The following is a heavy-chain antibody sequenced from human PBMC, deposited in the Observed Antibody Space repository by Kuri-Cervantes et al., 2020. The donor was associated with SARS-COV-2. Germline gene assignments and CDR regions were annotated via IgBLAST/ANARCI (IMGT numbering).Heavy chain of an antibody. CDR3: ARNGESNYFDP. D-gene: IGHD5-24*01. CDR1: GFNFRACA. J-gene: IGHJ5*02. CDR2: ISYDGSNK. Sequence: LSLTCAASGFNFRACAMSWVRQAPGKGLEWVAVISYDGSNKYYADSVKGRFTISRDNSKNTLYLQMNSLRAEDTAVYYCARNGESNYFDPWGQGTLVTVSS. V-gene: IGHV3-30*04.